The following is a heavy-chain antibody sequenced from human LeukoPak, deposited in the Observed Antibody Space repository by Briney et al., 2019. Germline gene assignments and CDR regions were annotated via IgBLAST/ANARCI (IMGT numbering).Heavy chain of an antibody. V-gene: IGHV1-18*01. CDR3: ARWDYYDSSGYYQPDY. D-gene: IGHD3-22*01. CDR1: GYTFTSYG. CDR2: ISAYNGNT. J-gene: IGHJ4*02. Sequence: ASVKVSCKASGYTFTSYGISWVRQAPGQGLEWMGWISAYNGNTNYAQKLQGRVTMTTDTSTSTAYMELRSLRSDDTAVYYCARWDYYDSSGYYQPDYWGQGTLVTVSS.